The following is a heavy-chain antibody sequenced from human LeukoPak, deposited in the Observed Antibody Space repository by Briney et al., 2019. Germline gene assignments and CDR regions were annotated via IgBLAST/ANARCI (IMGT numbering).Heavy chain of an antibody. J-gene: IGHJ5*02. CDR3: AKAGTTGIHHWFDP. D-gene: IGHD1-1*01. V-gene: IGHV4-38-2*01. CDR1: GYSISNDYY. Sequence: PSETLSLTCVVSGYSISNDYYWGWIRQPPGKGLEWIGNIYHSGGSYYNRSLKSRVTILVDTSKNQFSLKLSSVTAADTAVYYCAKAGTTGIHHWFDPWGQGNLVTVSS. CDR2: IYHSGGS.